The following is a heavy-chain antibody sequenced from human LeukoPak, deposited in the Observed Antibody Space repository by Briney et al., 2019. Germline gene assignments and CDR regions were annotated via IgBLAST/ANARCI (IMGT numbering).Heavy chain of an antibody. D-gene: IGHD3-22*01. J-gene: IGHJ3*02. CDR1: GFTFSSYS. V-gene: IGHV3-21*01. CDR2: ISSSSSYI. CDR3: ARTLNYYDSSGYYWAFDI. Sequence: GGSLRLSCAASGFTFSSYSMNWVRQAPGKGLEWVSSISSSSSYIYYADSMKGRFTISRDNAKNSLYLQMNSLRAEGTAVYYCARTLNYYDSSGYYWAFDIWGQGTMVTVSS.